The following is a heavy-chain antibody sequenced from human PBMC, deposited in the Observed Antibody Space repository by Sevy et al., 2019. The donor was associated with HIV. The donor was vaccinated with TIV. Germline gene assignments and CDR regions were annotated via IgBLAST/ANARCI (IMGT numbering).Heavy chain of an antibody. V-gene: IGHV3-7*01. D-gene: IGHD1-1*01. CDR1: GFTFSSFW. J-gene: IGHJ4*02. CDR2: IKQDGSEK. Sequence: GGSLRLSCAASGFTFSSFWMHWVRQAPGKGLEWVANIKQDGSEKYYVYSVKGRFTISRDNAKNSLYLQMNSLRAEDTAVYYCAREIGGGNSFWGQGTLVTVSS. CDR3: AREIGGGNSF.